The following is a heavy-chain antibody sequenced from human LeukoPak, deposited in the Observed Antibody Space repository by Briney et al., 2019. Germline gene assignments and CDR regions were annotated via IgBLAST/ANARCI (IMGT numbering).Heavy chain of an antibody. CDR2: IKADGSVK. CDR3: VRDSDYQRNSGGLYAHYDALDI. V-gene: IGHV3-7*01. Sequence: RGSLRLSCAASEFTFSTSWMSWVRQAPGKGLEWVANIKADGSVKHYVDSVEGRFSISRDNARSSLYLQMNSLRAEDTAVYYCVRDSDYQRNSGGLYAHYDALDIWGHGTMVTVSS. J-gene: IGHJ3*02. D-gene: IGHD2-21*01. CDR1: EFTFSTSW.